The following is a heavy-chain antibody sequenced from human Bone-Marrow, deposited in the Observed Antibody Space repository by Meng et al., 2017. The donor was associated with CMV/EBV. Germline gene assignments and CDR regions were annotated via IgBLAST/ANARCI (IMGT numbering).Heavy chain of an antibody. CDR3: ARGRIAARPSKYYYYYYGMDV. CDR1: GYTFTGYY. Sequence: ASVKVSCKASGYTFTGYYMHWVRQAPGQGLEWMGWINPNSGGTNYAQKFQGRVTMTRDTSISTAYMELSRLRSDDTAVYYCARGRIAARPSKYYYYYYGMDVWGQGTTVTVSS. J-gene: IGHJ6*02. V-gene: IGHV1-2*02. D-gene: IGHD6-6*01. CDR2: INPNSGGT.